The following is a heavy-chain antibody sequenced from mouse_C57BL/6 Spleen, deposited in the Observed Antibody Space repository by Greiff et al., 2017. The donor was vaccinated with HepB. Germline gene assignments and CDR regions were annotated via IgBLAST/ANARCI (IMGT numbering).Heavy chain of an antibody. J-gene: IGHJ1*03. D-gene: IGHD1-1*02. CDR1: GYTFTNYW. V-gene: IGHV1-63*01. CDR2: IYPGGGYT. CDR3: AREGGYYWYFDV. Sequence: QVQLKQSGAELVRPGPSVKMSCKASGYTFTNYWIGWAKQRPGHGLEWIGDIYPGGGYTNYNEKFKGKATLTADKSSSTAYMQFSSLTSEDSAIYYCAREGGYYWYFDVWGTGTTVTVSS.